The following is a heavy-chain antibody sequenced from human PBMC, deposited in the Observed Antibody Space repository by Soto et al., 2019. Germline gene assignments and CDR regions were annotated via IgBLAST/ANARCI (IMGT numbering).Heavy chain of an antibody. J-gene: IGHJ6*02. D-gene: IGHD6-13*01. CDR3: ASGAADPYYYYGMDV. V-gene: IGHV3-11*06. Sequence: QVQLVESGGGLVKPGGSLRLSCAASGFTFSDYYMSWIRQAPGKGLEWVSYISSSSSYTNYADSVKGRFTISRGNAKNSLYLQMNSLRAEDTAVYYCASGAADPYYYYGMDVWGQGTTVTVSS. CDR2: ISSSSSYT. CDR1: GFTFSDYY.